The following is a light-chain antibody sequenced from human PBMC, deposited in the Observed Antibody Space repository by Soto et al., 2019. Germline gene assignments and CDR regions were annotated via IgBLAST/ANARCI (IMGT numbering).Light chain of an antibody. Sequence: DIQMTQSPSSLSAALGDRVTITCRASQSISSFLNWYQQKPGKAPKLLIYTASSLQSGVPSRFSGSGSGTDFTLTISSLQPEDFASYYCQQSYSMTTFGGGTKVEIK. CDR2: TAS. CDR1: QSISSF. J-gene: IGKJ4*01. V-gene: IGKV1-39*01. CDR3: QQSYSMTT.